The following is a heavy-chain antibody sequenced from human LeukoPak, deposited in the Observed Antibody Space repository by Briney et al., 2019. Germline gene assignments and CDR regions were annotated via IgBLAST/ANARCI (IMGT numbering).Heavy chain of an antibody. V-gene: IGHV4-4*02. J-gene: IGHJ4*02. D-gene: IGHD3-22*01. CDR1: GGSISSNEW. Sequence: SETLSLTCAVSGGSISSNEWWSWVRQPPGKGLEWIAEIHHSGSTNYNPSLKSRVTISADKSKNQFSLQLSSVTAADTAVYYCAKNGYYSVEYWGQGTLVTVSS. CDR2: IHHSGST. CDR3: AKNGYYSVEY.